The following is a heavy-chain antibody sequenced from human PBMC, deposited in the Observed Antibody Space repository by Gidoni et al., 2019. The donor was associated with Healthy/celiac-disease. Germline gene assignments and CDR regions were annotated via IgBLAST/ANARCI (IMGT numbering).Heavy chain of an antibody. J-gene: IGHJ4*02. CDR3: AKDRVGDYVWGSYRN. CDR2: ISGSGGST. V-gene: IGHV3-23*01. D-gene: IGHD3-16*02. Sequence: VPLLEAGGGFVEPGGSLSVSCAASRFTFSSYAMSWVRQAPGKGRGGGSAISGSGGSTYYAESVKGRFTIARDNAKNTLYLQMNSLRAEDTAVYYCAKDRVGDYVWGSYRNWGQGTLVTVSS. CDR1: RFTFSSYA.